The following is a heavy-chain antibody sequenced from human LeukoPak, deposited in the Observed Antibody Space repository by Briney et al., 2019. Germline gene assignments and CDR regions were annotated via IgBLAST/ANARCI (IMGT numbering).Heavy chain of an antibody. D-gene: IGHD4-17*01. V-gene: IGHV3-23*01. CDR2: ISGSGGST. CDR3: ATAVYGDGVDY. J-gene: IGHJ4*02. Sequence: GGSLRLSCAASGFTVSSNYMSWVRQAPGKGLEWVSAISGSGGSTYYADSVKGRFTISRDNSKNTLYLQMNSLRAEDTAVYYCATAVYGDGVDYWGQGTLVTVSS. CDR1: GFTVSSNY.